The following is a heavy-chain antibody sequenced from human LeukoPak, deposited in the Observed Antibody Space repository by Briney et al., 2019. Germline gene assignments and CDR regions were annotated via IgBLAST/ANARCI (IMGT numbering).Heavy chain of an antibody. J-gene: IGHJ4*02. Sequence: GRSLRLSCTASGFTFGDYAMSWFRQAPGKGLEWVGFIRSKAYGGTTEYAASVKGRFTISRDDSKSIAYLQMNSLKTEDTAVYYCAQLDVLRSDYFESWGQGTLVTVSS. D-gene: IGHD3-22*01. CDR2: IRSKAYGGTT. CDR1: GFTFGDYA. V-gene: IGHV3-49*03. CDR3: AQLDVLRSDYFES.